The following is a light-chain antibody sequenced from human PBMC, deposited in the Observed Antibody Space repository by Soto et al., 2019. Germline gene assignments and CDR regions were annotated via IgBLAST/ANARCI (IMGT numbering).Light chain of an antibody. Sequence: EIVLTQSPDTLSLSPGERATLSCRASQSVSSNYFAWYQQKPGQAPRRLIYAASTRATGIPHRFSGSGSGTDFTLTIGRLEPEDFAVYYCQQYGGSPTFGEGTRLEIK. J-gene: IGKJ5*01. CDR2: AAS. CDR1: QSVSSNY. CDR3: QQYGGSPT. V-gene: IGKV3-20*01.